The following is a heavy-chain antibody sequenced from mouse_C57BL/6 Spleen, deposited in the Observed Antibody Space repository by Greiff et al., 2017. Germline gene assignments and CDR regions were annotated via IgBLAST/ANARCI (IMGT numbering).Heavy chain of an antibody. Sequence: EVQLQQPGTVLARPGASVKMSCKTSGYTFTSYWMHWVKQRPGQGLEWIGAIYPANSDTSYNQKFKGKAKLTAVTSASTAYMALSRLTIYDSAFYYCTISCSYYHGVGHFDDWGTGTTVTVAS. CDR3: TISCSYYHGVGHFDD. CDR1: GYTFTSYW. J-gene: IGHJ1*03. D-gene: IGHD1-1*01. CDR2: IYPANSDT. V-gene: IGHV1-5*01.